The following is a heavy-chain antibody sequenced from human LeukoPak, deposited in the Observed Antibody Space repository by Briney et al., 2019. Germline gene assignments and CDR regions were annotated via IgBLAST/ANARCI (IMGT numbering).Heavy chain of an antibody. CDR2: INTNTGNP. CDR3: ARNSIRSYYNLGDY. D-gene: IGHD3-10*01. CDR1: GYTFTGYY. J-gene: IGHJ4*02. Sequence: ASVKVSCKASGYTFTGYYMHWVRQAPGQGLEWMGWINTNTGNPTYAQGFTGRFVFSLDTSVSTAYLQISSLKAEDTAVYYCARNSIRSYYNLGDYWGQGTLVTVSS. V-gene: IGHV7-4-1*02.